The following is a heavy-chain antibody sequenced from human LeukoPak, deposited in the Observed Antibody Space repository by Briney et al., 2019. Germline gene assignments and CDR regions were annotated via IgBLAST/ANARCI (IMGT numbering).Heavy chain of an antibody. Sequence: PSETLSLTCTVSGGSVSSGSYYWSWIRQPPGKGLEWIGYIYYSGSTYYNPSLKSRVTISVDTSKNQSSLKLSSVTAADTAVYYCARELLPNWFDPWGQGTLVTVSS. J-gene: IGHJ5*02. CDR3: ARELLPNWFDP. CDR2: IYYSGST. CDR1: GGSVSSGSYY. D-gene: IGHD2-21*02. V-gene: IGHV4-30-4*01.